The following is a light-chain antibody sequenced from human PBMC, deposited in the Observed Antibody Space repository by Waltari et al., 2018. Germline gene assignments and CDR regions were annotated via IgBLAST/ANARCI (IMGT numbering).Light chain of an antibody. J-gene: IGKJ1*01. CDR3: QQYYRSRT. Sequence: DIVLTQSPDSLAVSLGERATIHCKSSQIVLYNSNNKNYLAWYQQKPGQPPKLLIYWASTRESVVADRFSSSASRTDFTLTISSLQAEDVAVYYCQQYYRSRTFGQGTKVEIK. CDR2: WAS. V-gene: IGKV4-1*01. CDR1: QIVLYNSNNKNY.